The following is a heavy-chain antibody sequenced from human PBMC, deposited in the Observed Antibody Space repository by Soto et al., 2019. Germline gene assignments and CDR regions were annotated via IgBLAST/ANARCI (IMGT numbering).Heavy chain of an antibody. D-gene: IGHD3-22*01. Sequence: QVQLVESGGGVVQPGRSLRLSCAASGFTFSSYVMHWVRQAPGKGLEGVAAMWHDGSYKFHADSVKGRFTISRDNSKNTLYLQMDSLRADDTAVYYCAREGLLHHNWFDPWGQGTLVTVSS. CDR3: AREGLLHHNWFDP. J-gene: IGHJ5*02. CDR2: MWHDGSYK. V-gene: IGHV3-33*01. CDR1: GFTFSSYV.